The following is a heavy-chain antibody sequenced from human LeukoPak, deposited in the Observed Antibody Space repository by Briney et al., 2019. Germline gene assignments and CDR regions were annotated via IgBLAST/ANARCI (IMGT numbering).Heavy chain of an antibody. D-gene: IGHD2-21*02. V-gene: IGHV3-30-3*01. CDR2: IASDGSHT. Sequence: PGGSLRLSCAASGFTFSNYFMHWVRQAPGKGLEWVADIASDGSHTFYVDSVKGRFTISRDNSKNTLYLQMNSLGPEDTAVYFCARERQDAVIHSGAFDTWGQGTMVTVSS. CDR3: ARERQDAVIHSGAFDT. J-gene: IGHJ3*02. CDR1: GFTFSNYF.